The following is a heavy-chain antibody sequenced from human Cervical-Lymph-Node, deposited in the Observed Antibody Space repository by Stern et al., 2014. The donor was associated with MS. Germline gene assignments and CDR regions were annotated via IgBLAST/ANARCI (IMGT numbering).Heavy chain of an antibody. J-gene: IGHJ4*02. CDR2: ISPSGDTI. Sequence: QDQLVESGGGLVKPGGSLRLSCAASGFTFSDYYMTWIRQAPGKGLEWLSYISPSGDTIYYADSVKGRFTISRDDAKNSLYLQMNILRAEDTAVYYCARDQDGGDWYDYWGQGTLVTVSS. CDR1: GFTFSDYY. D-gene: IGHD2-21*02. V-gene: IGHV3-11*01. CDR3: ARDQDGGDWYDY.